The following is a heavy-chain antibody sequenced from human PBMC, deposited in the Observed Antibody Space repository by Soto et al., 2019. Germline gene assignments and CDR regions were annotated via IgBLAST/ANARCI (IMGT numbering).Heavy chain of an antibody. D-gene: IGHD5-12*01. J-gene: IGHJ6*02. V-gene: IGHV3-30-3*01. CDR3: ARSGSPYYYYYYGMDV. CDR1: GFTFSSYA. CDR2: ISYDGSNK. Sequence: GGSLRLSCAASGFTFSSYAMHWVRQAPGKGLEWVAVISYDGSNKYYADSVKGRFTISRDNSKNTLYLQMNSLRAEDTAVYYCARSGSPYYYYYYGMDVWGQGTTVTV.